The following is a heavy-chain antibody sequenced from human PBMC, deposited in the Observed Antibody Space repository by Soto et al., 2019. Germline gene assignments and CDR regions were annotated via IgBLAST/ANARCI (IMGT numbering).Heavy chain of an antibody. V-gene: IGHV4-30-2*01. CDR1: GGSISSGGYP. CDR3: ARGGPSRDGYNNDY. Sequence: QLRLQESGSGLVKPSQTLSLTCAVSGGSISSGGYPWSWIRQPPGKGLEWIGYIYYSGSTFYNPSRKSRVTISVDRSKNHFSLKLTSVTAADTAVYYCARGGPSRDGYNNDYWGQGTLVTVSS. D-gene: IGHD5-12*01. CDR2: IYYSGST. J-gene: IGHJ4*02.